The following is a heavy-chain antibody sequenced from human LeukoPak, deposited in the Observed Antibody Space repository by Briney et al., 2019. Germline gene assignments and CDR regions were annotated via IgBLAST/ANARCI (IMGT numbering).Heavy chain of an antibody. CDR1: GFTFSSYG. J-gene: IGHJ6*02. Sequence: GGSLRLSCAASGFTFSSYGMHWVRQAPGKGLEWVAVISYDGSNKYYADSVKGRFTISRDNSKNTLYLQMNSLRAEDTAVYYCARSAAQTMVRGYITTSYSGLHVWGQGTTVTVSS. CDR2: ISYDGSNK. V-gene: IGHV3-30*03. CDR3: ARSAAQTMVRGYITTSYSGLHV. D-gene: IGHD3-10*01.